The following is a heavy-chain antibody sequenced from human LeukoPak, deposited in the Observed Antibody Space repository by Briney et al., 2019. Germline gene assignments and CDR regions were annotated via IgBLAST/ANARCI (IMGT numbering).Heavy chain of an antibody. Sequence: PSETLSLTSTVSGGSISSSSYYWGWIRQPPGKGLEWIGSIYYSGSTYYNPSLKSRVTISVDTSKNQFSLKLSSVTAADTAVYYCARETPYGSGSYPFDYWGQGILVTVSS. V-gene: IGHV4-39*07. CDR2: IYYSGST. CDR1: GGSISSSSYY. CDR3: ARETPYGSGSYPFDY. D-gene: IGHD3-10*01. J-gene: IGHJ4*02.